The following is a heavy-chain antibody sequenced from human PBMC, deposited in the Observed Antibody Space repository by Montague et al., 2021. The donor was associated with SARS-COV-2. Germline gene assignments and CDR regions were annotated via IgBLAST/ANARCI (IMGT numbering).Heavy chain of an antibody. V-gene: IGHV4-59*01. D-gene: IGHD2-15*01. CDR2: IYYSGST. CDR1: GGSISPYY. CDR3: ASPGGYCTGGSCYYVY. Sequence: SETLSLTCTVSGGSISPYYWSWIRQSPGKGLEWIGYIYYSGSTNYNPSLKSRVTISIDTSKNQFSLELSSVTAADMAVYYCASPGGYCTGGSCYYVYWGQGTLVTVSS. J-gene: IGHJ4*02.